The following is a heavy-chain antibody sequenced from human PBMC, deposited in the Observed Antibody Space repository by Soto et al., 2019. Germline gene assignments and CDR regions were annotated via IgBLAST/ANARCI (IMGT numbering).Heavy chain of an antibody. D-gene: IGHD3-22*01. CDR1: GYSFTSYW. CDR2: IYPGDSDT. J-gene: IGHJ3*02. CDR3: ARREYYDSSGYYALGDAFDI. V-gene: IGHV5-51*01. Sequence: GESLKISCKGSGYSFTSYWIGWVRQMPGKGLEWMGIIYPGDSDTRYSPSFQGQVTISADKSISTAYLQWSSLKAPHTAMYYCARREYYDSSGYYALGDAFDIWGQGTMVTVSS.